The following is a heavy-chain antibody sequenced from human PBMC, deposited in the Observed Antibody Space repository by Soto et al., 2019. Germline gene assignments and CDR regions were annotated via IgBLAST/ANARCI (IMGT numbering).Heavy chain of an antibody. Sequence: QVQLVESGGGVVQPGRSLRLSCAASGFTFSSYAMHWVRQAPGKGLEWVAVISYDGSNKYYADSVKGRFTISRDNSKNTVYLQMNSLRAEDTAVYYCAGPLWRNDYNWGYFDLWGRGTLVTVSS. J-gene: IGHJ2*01. D-gene: IGHD4-4*01. CDR1: GFTFSSYA. CDR3: AGPLWRNDYNWGYFDL. CDR2: ISYDGSNK. V-gene: IGHV3-30-3*01.